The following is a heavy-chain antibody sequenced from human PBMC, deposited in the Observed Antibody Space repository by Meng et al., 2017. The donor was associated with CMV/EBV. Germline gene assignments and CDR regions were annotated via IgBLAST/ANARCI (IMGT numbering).Heavy chain of an antibody. V-gene: IGHV4-34*01. CDR3: ARGSRLRFLEWLLYGRGYFDY. CDR1: GGSFSGYY. D-gene: IGHD3-3*01. Sequence: SETLSLTCAVYGGSFSGYYWSWNRQPPGKGLEWIGEINHSGSTNYNPSLKSRVTISVDTSKNQFSLKLSSVTAADTAVYYCARGSRLRFLEWLLYGRGYFDYWGQGTLVTVSS. J-gene: IGHJ4*02. CDR2: INHSGST.